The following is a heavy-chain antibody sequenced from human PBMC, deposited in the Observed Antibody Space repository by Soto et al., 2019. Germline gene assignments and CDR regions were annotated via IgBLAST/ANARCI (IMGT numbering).Heavy chain of an antibody. D-gene: IGHD1-1*01. CDR1: GFTFSTHA. V-gene: IGHV3-23*01. CDR3: AKSPSSSQSKPSSLWSPLKSTISYYMDV. CDR2: ISGSGGST. Sequence: GGSLRLSCAASGFTFSTHAMNWVRQAPGKGLEWVSGISGSGGSTYYADSVKGRITISRDNSKNTLYLQMNSLRAEDTAVYYCAKSPSSSQSKPSSLWSPLKSTISYYMDVWGKGTTVTVSS. J-gene: IGHJ6*03.